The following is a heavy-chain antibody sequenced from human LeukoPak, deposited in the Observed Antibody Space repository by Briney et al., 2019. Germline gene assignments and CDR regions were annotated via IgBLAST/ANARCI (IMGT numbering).Heavy chain of an antibody. CDR1: GFTFSSYA. CDR2: ISGSGGST. J-gene: IGHJ4*02. D-gene: IGHD2-15*01. CDR3: AAGVVVAATPFYFDY. Sequence: GGSLRLSCAASGFTFSSYAMSWVRQAPGKGLEWVSAISGSGGSTYYADSVKGRFTISRDNSKNTLYLQMHSLRAEDTGVYYCAAGVVVAATPFYFDYWGQGTLVTVSS. V-gene: IGHV3-23*01.